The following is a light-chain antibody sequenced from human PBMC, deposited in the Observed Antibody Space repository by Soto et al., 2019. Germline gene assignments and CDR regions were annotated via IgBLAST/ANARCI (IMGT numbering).Light chain of an antibody. V-gene: IGKV1-9*01. J-gene: IGKJ4*01. Sequence: DIQLTQSPSFLSASVGDSVTVTCRASQGISSYLAWYQQKPGKAPKLLIYDAATLQSGVPSRFSGSGSGTEFTLTISSLQPEDFATYYCQQLKTYPLTCGGGTKVEIK. CDR3: QQLKTYPLT. CDR2: DAA. CDR1: QGISSY.